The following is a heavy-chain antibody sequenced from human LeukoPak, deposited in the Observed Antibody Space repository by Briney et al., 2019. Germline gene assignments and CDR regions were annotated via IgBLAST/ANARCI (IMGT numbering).Heavy chain of an antibody. CDR3: AKDSAMCSGGSCYVGIDY. CDR1: GFTFSSYA. J-gene: IGHJ4*02. CDR2: ISDSGGST. V-gene: IGHV3-23*01. Sequence: PGGSLRLSCAASGFTFSSYAMSWVRQAPGKGLEWVSAISDSGGSTYYADSVKGRFTISRDNSKNTLYLQMNSLRAEDTAVYYCAKDSAMCSGGSCYVGIDYWGQGTLVTVSS. D-gene: IGHD2-15*01.